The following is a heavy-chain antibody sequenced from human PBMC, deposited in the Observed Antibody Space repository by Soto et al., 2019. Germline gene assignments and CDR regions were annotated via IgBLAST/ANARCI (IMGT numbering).Heavy chain of an antibody. J-gene: IGHJ4*02. V-gene: IGHV3-23*01. D-gene: IGHD2-15*01. CDR2: IDGSGANI. CDR1: GFSFSRHA. Sequence: GGSLRLSCAASGFSFSRHAMSWVRQAPGKGLEWVSGIDGSGANIFQADSVRGRFTVSRDNSKNTLYLQMNSLRAEDTAVYYCVKDYCSGGSCYGGMFDYWGQGTLVTVSS. CDR3: VKDYCSGGSCYGGMFDY.